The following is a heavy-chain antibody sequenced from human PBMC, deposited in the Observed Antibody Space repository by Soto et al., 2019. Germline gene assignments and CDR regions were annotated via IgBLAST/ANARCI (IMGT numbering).Heavy chain of an antibody. J-gene: IGHJ4*02. V-gene: IGHV3-48*02. CDR1: GFTFSAYS. Sequence: GGSLRLSCAASGFTFSAYSMNWIRQAPGKGLEWVSYISGGSDVTYYADSVRGRVTISRDNAKDSLYLQMSSLRDEDTAVYYCVREFESFWSGHYADYWGQGTMVTVSS. CDR2: ISGGSDVT. CDR3: VREFESFWSGHYADY. D-gene: IGHD3-3*01.